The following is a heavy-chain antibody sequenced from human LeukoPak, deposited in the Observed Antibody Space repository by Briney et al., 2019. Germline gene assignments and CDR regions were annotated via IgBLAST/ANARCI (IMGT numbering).Heavy chain of an antibody. V-gene: IGHV4-39*07. J-gene: IGHJ5*02. Sequence: SETLSLTCTVSGGSISSSSYYWGWIRQPPGKGLEWIGSIYYSGSTYYNPSRRSRVTISVDTSKNQFSLKLSSVTAADTAVYYCARDRSKRGPYNWFDPWGQGTLVTVSS. CDR1: GGSISSSSYY. CDR2: IYYSGST. D-gene: IGHD3-10*01. CDR3: ARDRSKRGPYNWFDP.